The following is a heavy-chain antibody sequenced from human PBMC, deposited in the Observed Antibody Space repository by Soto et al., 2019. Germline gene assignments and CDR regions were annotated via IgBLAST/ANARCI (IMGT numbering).Heavy chain of an antibody. J-gene: IGHJ3*02. Sequence: EVQLVESGGGLVKPGGSLRLSCAASGFTFSSYSMNWVRQAPGKGLEWVSSISSSSSYIYYADSVKGRFTISRDNAKNSLYLQMNSLRAEDTAVYYCASGYFGPKDAFDIWGQGTMVTVSS. D-gene: IGHD3-9*01. CDR3: ASGYFGPKDAFDI. CDR1: GFTFSSYS. CDR2: ISSSSSYI. V-gene: IGHV3-21*01.